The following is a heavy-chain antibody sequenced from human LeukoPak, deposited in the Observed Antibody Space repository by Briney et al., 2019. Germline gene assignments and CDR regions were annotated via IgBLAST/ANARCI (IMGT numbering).Heavy chain of an antibody. J-gene: IGHJ3*02. CDR2: IHYSEST. CDR3: ASRSGGLSDALDI. Sequence: SETLSLTCTVSGGSIRSYYWGWIRQPPGKGLEWIGYIHYSESTKYNPSLKSRVTMSVDTSKNQFSLKLSSVTAADTAVYYCASRSGGLSDALDIWGQGTLVTVSS. CDR1: GGSIRSYY. D-gene: IGHD3-10*01. V-gene: IGHV4-59*08.